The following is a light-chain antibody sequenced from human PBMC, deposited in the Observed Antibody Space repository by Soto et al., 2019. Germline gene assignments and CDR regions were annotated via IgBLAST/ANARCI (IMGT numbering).Light chain of an antibody. Sequence: QSALTQPASVSGSPGQSITISCTGTSSDVGSYNLVSWYQQHPGKAPKLMIYEGSKRPSGVFNRFSGSKSCNTASLTISGLQAEDEADYYCCSYAGSSTLVVFGGGTKITVL. CDR3: CSYAGSSTLVV. V-gene: IGLV2-23*01. CDR2: EGS. J-gene: IGLJ2*01. CDR1: SSDVGSYNL.